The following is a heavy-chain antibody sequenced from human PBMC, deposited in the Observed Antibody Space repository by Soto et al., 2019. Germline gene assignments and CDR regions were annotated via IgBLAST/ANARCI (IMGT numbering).Heavy chain of an antibody. CDR1: GYTFTNYG. D-gene: IGHD6-19*01. CDR2: ISAHNGNT. CDR3: ASSAGHAKVAAAFDY. J-gene: IGHJ4*02. Sequence: QVQLVQSGAEVKKPGASVKVSCKASGYTFTNYGITWVRQAPGQGLEWMGWISAHNGNTNYAQKLQGRVTMTTDTSTSTVYMELRSLRSDDTAVYYCASSAGHAKVAAAFDYWGQGTLVTVSS. V-gene: IGHV1-18*01.